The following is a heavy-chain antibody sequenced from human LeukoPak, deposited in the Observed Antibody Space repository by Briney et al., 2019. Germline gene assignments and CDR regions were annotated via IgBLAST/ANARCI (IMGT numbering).Heavy chain of an antibody. CDR3: ARDYYDSSGPPSYFDY. D-gene: IGHD3-22*01. V-gene: IGHV3-48*02. J-gene: IGHJ4*02. Sequence: GGSLRLSCAASGFTFSSYSMNWVRQAPGKGLEWVSYISSSSSTIYYADSVKGRFTTSRDNAKNSLYLQMNSLRDEDTAVYYCARDYYDSSGPPSYFDYWGQGTLVTISS. CDR2: ISSSSSTI. CDR1: GFTFSSYS.